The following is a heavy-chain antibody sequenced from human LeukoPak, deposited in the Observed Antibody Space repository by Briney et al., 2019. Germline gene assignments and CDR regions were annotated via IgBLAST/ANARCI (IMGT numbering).Heavy chain of an antibody. V-gene: IGHV3-48*01. CDR1: GFTFSSYS. J-gene: IGHJ4*02. CDR2: ISSSSSTI. D-gene: IGHD4-11*01. CDR3: ARDASYSNFFL. Sequence: GGSLRLSCAASGFTFSSYSMNWVRQAPGKGLEWVSYISSSSSTINYADSVKGRFTISRDNTKNSLYLQMNSLRAEDTAVYYCARDASYSNFFLWGQGTLVTVSS.